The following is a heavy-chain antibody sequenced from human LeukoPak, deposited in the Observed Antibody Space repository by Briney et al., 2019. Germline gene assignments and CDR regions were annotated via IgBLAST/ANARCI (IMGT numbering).Heavy chain of an antibody. CDR2: IDPSDSYT. CDR1: GYSFTSYW. J-gene: IGHJ4*02. Sequence: GESLKISCQGSGYSFTSYWITWVRQMPGKGLEWMGTIDPSDSYTNYSPSFQGHVTISADKSISTAYLQWSSLKASDTAMYYCARQAYTGSYGGDFDYWGQGTLVRVSS. CDR3: ARQAYTGSYGGDFDY. D-gene: IGHD1-26*01. V-gene: IGHV5-10-1*01.